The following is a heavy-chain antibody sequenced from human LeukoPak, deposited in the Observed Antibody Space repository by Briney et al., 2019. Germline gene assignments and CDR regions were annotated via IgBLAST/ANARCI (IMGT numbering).Heavy chain of an antibody. J-gene: IGHJ6*03. CDR1: GGSVTSYY. CDR2: IHYSGGT. Sequence: PSETLSLTCTVSGGSVTSYYWSWIRQPPGKGLEWIGYIHYSGGTNYNSSLKSRVTMSVETSKNQFSLRLSSVTAADTAVYYCARRSTLRVAAAGYGFMDVWGKGTTVTVSS. V-gene: IGHV4-59*02. CDR3: ARRSTLRVAAAGYGFMDV. D-gene: IGHD6-13*01.